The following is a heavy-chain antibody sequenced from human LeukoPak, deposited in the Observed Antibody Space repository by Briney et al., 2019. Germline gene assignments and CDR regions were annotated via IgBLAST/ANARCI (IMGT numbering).Heavy chain of an antibody. CDR2: ISGSSSTI. D-gene: IGHD5-18*01. V-gene: IGHV3-48*01. J-gene: IGHJ4*02. CDR1: GFTFSSYS. CDR3: ARVLWDSYAENYFDY. Sequence: PGGSLRLSCTASGFTFSSYSMNWVRQAPGKGLEWVSYISGSSSTIYYADSVKGRFTISRDNSKNTLYLQMNSLRAEDTAVYYCARVLWDSYAENYFDYWGQGTLVTVSS.